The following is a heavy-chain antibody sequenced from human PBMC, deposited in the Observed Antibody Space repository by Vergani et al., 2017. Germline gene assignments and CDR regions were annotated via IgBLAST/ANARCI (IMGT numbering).Heavy chain of an antibody. D-gene: IGHD3-10*01. CDR3: ASGGHGSENGGALQL. CDR1: GYIFSNFW. J-gene: IGHJ3*01. Sequence: EVQLVQSGAEVKKPGESLRISCTGSGYIFSNFWIGWVRQRPGRGLEWMGIIYPGDSEVKSNPTFRGQVIFSVDTSVNTAYLQWRSLQASDTATYFCASGGHGSENGGALQLWGQGTNITVSS. V-gene: IGHV5-51*01. CDR2: IYPGDSEV.